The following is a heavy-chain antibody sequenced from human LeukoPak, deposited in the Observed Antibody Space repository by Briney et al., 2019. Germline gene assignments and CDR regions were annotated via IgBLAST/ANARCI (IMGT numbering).Heavy chain of an antibody. J-gene: IGHJ4*02. D-gene: IGHD1-26*01. CDR2: MKNKANSYIT. V-gene: IGHV3-72*01. CDR1: GVIFSDHF. Sequence: PGGSLRLCCAASGVIFSDHFMDWVRQAPGKGLEWVGRMKNKANSYITQYAASMEGRFNISREDSKNSLYRQKSSLKTEYTAMYYCASIRGTLGCWGQGTVVTVSS. CDR3: ASIRGTLGC.